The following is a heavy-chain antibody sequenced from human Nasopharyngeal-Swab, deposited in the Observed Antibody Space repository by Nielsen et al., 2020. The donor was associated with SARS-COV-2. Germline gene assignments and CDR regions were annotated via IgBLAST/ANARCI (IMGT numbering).Heavy chain of an antibody. J-gene: IGHJ4*02. CDR1: GGSFSGYY. CDR3: ARDVYYGSGN. V-gene: IGHV4-34*01. CDR2: INHSGST. D-gene: IGHD3-10*01. Sequence: SETLSLTCAVYGGSFSGYYWSWIRQPPGKGLEWIGEINHSGSTNYNPSLKSRVTISVDTSKNQFSLKRSSVTAADTAVYYCARDVYYGSGNWGQGTLVTVSS.